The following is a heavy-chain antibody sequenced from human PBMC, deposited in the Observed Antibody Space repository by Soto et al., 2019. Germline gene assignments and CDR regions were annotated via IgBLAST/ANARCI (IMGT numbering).Heavy chain of an antibody. CDR2: ISGSGGST. J-gene: IGHJ6*03. CDR1: GFTFSSYA. D-gene: IGHD5-18*01. CDR3: ANDIFTAMVGYYYYYYMDV. V-gene: IGHV3-23*01. Sequence: GGSLRLSCAASGFTFSSYAMSWVRQAPGKGLEWVSAISGSGGSTYYADSVKGRFTISRDNSKNTLYLQMNSLRAEDTAVYYCANDIFTAMVGYYYYYYMDVWGKGTTVTVSS.